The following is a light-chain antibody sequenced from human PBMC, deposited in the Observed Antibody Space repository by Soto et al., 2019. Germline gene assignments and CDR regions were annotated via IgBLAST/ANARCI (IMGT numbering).Light chain of an antibody. Sequence: EIVLTQSPGTLSLSPGERVTLPCRASQSVSSNLAWYQQKPGQAPRLLLYGASTRATGIPARFSGSGSGTEFTLTISSLQSEDFAVYYCQQYNNWPLMYTFGQGTKVDIK. CDR2: GAS. CDR1: QSVSSN. CDR3: QQYNNWPLMYT. V-gene: IGKV3-15*01. J-gene: IGKJ2*01.